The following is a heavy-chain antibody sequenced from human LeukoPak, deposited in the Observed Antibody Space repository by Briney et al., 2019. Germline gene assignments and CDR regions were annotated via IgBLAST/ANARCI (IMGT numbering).Heavy chain of an antibody. V-gene: IGHV4-59*01. CDR2: IYFSGST. Sequence: PSETLSLTCTVSGGSISSYYWSWIRQPPGKGLEWIGNIYFSGSTNYNPSLKSRVTISKDTSKHQFSLRLSSVTAADAAVYYCARSYYDSSGYYSRFDFWGQGKLVTVSS. CDR3: ARSYYDSSGYYSRFDF. CDR1: GGSISSYY. D-gene: IGHD3-22*01. J-gene: IGHJ4*02.